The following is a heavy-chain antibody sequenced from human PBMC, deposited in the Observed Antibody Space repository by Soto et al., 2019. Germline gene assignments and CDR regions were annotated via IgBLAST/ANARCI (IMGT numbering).Heavy chain of an antibody. CDR2: INTDGSKT. CDR1: GFTFSTFW. D-gene: IGHD6-13*01. Sequence: PGGSLRLSCAASGFTFSTFWMHWVRQAPGKGLVWVSRINTDGSKTTYAASVKGRFTISRDNAKNTLYLQMNSLRAEDTAVYYCARGGIAALHYFDYWGQGTLVTVSS. J-gene: IGHJ4*02. V-gene: IGHV3-74*01. CDR3: ARGGIAALHYFDY.